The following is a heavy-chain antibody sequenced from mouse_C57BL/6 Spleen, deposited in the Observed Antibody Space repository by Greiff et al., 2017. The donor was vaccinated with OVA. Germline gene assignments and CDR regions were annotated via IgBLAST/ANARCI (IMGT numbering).Heavy chain of an antibody. D-gene: IGHD2-3*01. V-gene: IGHV1-42*01. CDR2: INPSTGGT. J-gene: IGHJ3*01. Sequence: VPLQPSGPELVKPGASVKISCKASGYSFTGYFLNWVKQSPEQRLEWIGEINPSTGGTTYNQKFKAKATLTVDKSSSTAYMQLKSLTSEDSAVYYCARPGDGYPFAYWGQGTLVTVSA. CDR1: GYSFTGYF. CDR3: ARPGDGYPFAY.